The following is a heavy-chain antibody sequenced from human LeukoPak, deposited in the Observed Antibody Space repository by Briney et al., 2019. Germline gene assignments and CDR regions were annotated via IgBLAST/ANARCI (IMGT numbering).Heavy chain of an antibody. CDR2: IKQDGSEK. V-gene: IGHV3-7*01. D-gene: IGHD3-10*01. CDR3: ARAMVRGVNVPFFDY. Sequence: GGSLTLSCAASGFTFSSYWMSWVRQAPGKGPEWVANIKQDGSEKYYVDSVKGRFTISRDNAKNSLYLQMNSLRAEDTAVYYCARAMVRGVNVPFFDYWGQGALVTVSS. J-gene: IGHJ4*02. CDR1: GFTFSSYW.